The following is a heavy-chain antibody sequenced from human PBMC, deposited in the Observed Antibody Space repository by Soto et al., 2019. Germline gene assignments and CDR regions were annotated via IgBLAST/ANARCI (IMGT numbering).Heavy chain of an antibody. V-gene: IGHV3-23*01. CDR2: ISGSGGST. CDR1: GFTFSSYA. J-gene: IGHJ1*01. Sequence: GGSLRLSCAASGFTFSSYAMSWVRQAPGKGLEWVSAISGSGGSTYYADSVKGRFTISRDNSKNTLYLQMNSLRAEDTAVCYCARRINYGDSEYFQHWGQGTLVTVSS. CDR3: ARRINYGDSEYFQH. D-gene: IGHD4-17*01.